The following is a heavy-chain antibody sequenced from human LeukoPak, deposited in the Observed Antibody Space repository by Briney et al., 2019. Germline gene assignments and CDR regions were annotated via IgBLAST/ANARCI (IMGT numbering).Heavy chain of an antibody. CDR2: IYYSGST. D-gene: IGHD2-2*01. Sequence: SETLSLTCTVSGGSISSGDYYWSWIRQPPGKGLEWIGYIYYSGSTYYNPSLTSRVTISVDTSKTQFSLKLSSVTAADTAVYYCAREVPCPSCPARDAFDIWGQGTMVTVSS. CDR1: GGSISSGDYY. V-gene: IGHV4-30-4*08. CDR3: AREVPCPSCPARDAFDI. J-gene: IGHJ3*02.